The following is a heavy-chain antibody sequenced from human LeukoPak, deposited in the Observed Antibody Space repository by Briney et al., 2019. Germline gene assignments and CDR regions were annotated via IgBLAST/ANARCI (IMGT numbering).Heavy chain of an antibody. CDR1: GFTFSSYS. CDR3: ARDHTTYGDYASDYFDY. J-gene: IGHJ4*02. CDR2: IYTSGST. V-gene: IGHV4-4*07. D-gene: IGHD4-17*01. Sequence: GSLRLSCAASGFTFSSYSMNWVRQAPGKGLEWIGRIYTSGSTNYNPSLKSRVTMSVDTSKNQFSLKLSSVTAADTAVYYCARDHTTYGDYASDYFDYWGQGTLVTVSS.